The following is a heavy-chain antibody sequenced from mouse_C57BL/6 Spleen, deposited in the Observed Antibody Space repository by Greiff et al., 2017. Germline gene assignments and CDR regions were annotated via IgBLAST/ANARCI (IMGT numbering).Heavy chain of an antibody. CDR1: GFTFSDYG. J-gene: IGHJ2*01. D-gene: IGHD1-1*01. V-gene: IGHV5-17*01. CDR2: ISSGSSTI. Sequence: EVKLVESGGGLVKPGGSLKLSCAASGFTFSDYGMHWVRQAPEQGLEWVAYISSGSSTIYYADTVKGRFTLSRDNAKNTLFLQMTSLRSEDTAMYYCARAYYGSSSDYFDYWGQGTTLTVSS. CDR3: ARAYYGSSSDYFDY.